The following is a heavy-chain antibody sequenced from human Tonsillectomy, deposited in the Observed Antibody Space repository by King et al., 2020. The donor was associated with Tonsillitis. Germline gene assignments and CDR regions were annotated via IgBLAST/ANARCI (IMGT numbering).Heavy chain of an antibody. CDR3: ARAVPNWRRGYCYCMAV. D-gene: IGHD2-8*01. CDR2: IGTAGDT. V-gene: IGHV3-13*01. CDR1: GFTFRNYD. J-gene: IGHJ6*02. Sequence: VQLVESGGGLVQPGGSLRLSCAASGFTFRNYDMHWARHARGKGLEWVSAIGTAGDTYYAGSVKGRFTNARENAKNSLYLQMNSLRGGDTAVYYCARAVPNWRRGYCYCMAVWGQGTTVTVS.